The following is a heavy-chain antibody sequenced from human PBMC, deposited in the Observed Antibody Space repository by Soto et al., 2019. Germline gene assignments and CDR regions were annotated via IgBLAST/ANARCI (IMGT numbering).Heavy chain of an antibody. CDR1: GYSFTSYW. J-gene: IGHJ6*04. CDR3: ARSVPRETGRDF. D-gene: IGHD1-26*01. Sequence: ESLKISCKGSGYSFTSYWIGWVRQMPGKGLEWMGIIYPGDSDTSYSPSFQGQVTISADKSISTDQMQSTSLKASDTAIYSWARSVPRETGRDFGGKGTTVTVS. V-gene: IGHV5-51*01. CDR2: IYPGDSDT.